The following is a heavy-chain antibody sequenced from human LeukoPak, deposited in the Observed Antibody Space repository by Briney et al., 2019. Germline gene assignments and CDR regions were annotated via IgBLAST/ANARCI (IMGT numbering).Heavy chain of an antibody. Sequence: SETLSLTCTVSGGSITSSSYYWGWIRQPPGKGLEWIGSMSYSGGPYYNPSLKSRLTISLHTSKNQFSLRLSSVTAADTAVYYCARHRRNYDILTGYYAGPLDIWGQGTKVTVSS. CDR2: MSYSGGP. D-gene: IGHD3-9*01. J-gene: IGHJ3*02. CDR1: GGSITSSSYY. V-gene: IGHV4-39*01. CDR3: ARHRRNYDILTGYYAGPLDI.